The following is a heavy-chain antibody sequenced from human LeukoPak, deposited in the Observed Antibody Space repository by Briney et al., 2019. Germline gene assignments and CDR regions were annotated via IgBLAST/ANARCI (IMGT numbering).Heavy chain of an antibody. CDR1: GGSLKSYY. CDR3: ARVGGMTTINNAAFDI. Sequence: SETLSLTCSVSGGSLKSYYWNWIRQPPGKGLEWIGYIYHSGSTNYNPSFRSRVTISLDRSKSHFSLNLTSVTPADTAIYYCARVGGMTTINNAAFDIWGHRTMVTVSS. J-gene: IGHJ3*02. V-gene: IGHV4-59*01. CDR2: IYHSGST. D-gene: IGHD5-24*01.